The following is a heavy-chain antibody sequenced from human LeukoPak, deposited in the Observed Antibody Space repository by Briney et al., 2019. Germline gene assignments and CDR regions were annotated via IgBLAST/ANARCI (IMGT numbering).Heavy chain of an antibody. Sequence: GGSLRLSYAASGFTFSSYAMTWVRQAPGKGLERVSAISGSGDYTYYADSVKGRFTISRDNSKNTLYLQMNSLRAEDTAVYYCARDGSGRIAVAGWGYYFDYWGQGTLVTVSS. J-gene: IGHJ4*02. D-gene: IGHD6-19*01. V-gene: IGHV3-23*01. CDR1: GFTFSSYA. CDR3: ARDGSGRIAVAGWGYYFDY. CDR2: ISGSGDYT.